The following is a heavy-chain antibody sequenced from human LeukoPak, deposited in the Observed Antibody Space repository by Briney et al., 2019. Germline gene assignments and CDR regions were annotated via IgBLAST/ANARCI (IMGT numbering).Heavy chain of an antibody. CDR3: AKEGRSLQTY. D-gene: IGHD5-24*01. CDR2: IKEDGTEA. Sequence: GGSLRLSCAASGFMFSSNWMSWVRLAPGKGLEWVANIKEDGTEAYYVDSVKGRFTISRDNAKNSLYLQMNSLRVEDTAVYYCAKEGRSLQTYWGQGTLVTVSS. J-gene: IGHJ4*02. CDR1: GFMFSSNW. V-gene: IGHV3-7*03.